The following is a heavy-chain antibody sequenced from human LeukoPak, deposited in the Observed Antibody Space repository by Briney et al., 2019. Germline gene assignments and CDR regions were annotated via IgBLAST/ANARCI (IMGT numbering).Heavy chain of an antibody. Sequence: PGGSLRLSCAASGFTFSSYAMSWVRQAPGKGLEWVSAISGSGGSTYYADSVKGRFTISRDNSKNTLYLQMNSLRAEDTAVYYCAKGSGDWRELLSNPVSYYFDYWGQGTLVTVSS. D-gene: IGHD1-26*01. CDR3: AKGSGDWRELLSNPVSYYFDY. CDR2: ISGSGGST. J-gene: IGHJ4*02. V-gene: IGHV3-23*01. CDR1: GFTFSSYA.